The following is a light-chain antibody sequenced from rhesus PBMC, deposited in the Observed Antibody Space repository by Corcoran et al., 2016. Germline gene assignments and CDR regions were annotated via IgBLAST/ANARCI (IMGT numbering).Light chain of an antibody. CDR3: CAYTTSNTYL. V-gene: IGLV2-13*03. CDR2: EVT. J-gene: IGLJ1*01. CDR1: TSDIGNDNR. Sequence: QAAPTQSPSVSGSPGQSVTISCTGTTSDIGNDNRVSWYQQYPGKAPKLMIYEVTQRPSGVSDRFSGSKSGNAASLTISGLQPEDEADYYCCAYTTSNTYLFGVGTRLTVL.